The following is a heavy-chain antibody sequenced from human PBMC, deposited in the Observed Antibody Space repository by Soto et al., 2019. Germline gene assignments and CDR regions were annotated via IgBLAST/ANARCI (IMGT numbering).Heavy chain of an antibody. D-gene: IGHD4-17*01. V-gene: IGHV1-69*08. CDR1: GGTFSSYT. J-gene: IGHJ4*02. CDR2: ITPILGIA. CDR3: AREFDYGDYVGDY. Sequence: QVQLVQSGAEVKKPGSSVKVSCKASGGTFSSYTISWVRQAPGQGLEWMGRITPILGIANYAQKFQGRVTITADKSTSTAYMELSSLRSEDTAVYYCAREFDYGDYVGDYWGQGTLVTVSS.